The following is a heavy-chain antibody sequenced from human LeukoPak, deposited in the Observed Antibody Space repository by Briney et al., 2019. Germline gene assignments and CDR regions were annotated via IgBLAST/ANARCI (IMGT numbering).Heavy chain of an antibody. J-gene: IGHJ4*02. CDR1: GFNFGTYA. D-gene: IGHD1-26*01. CDR2: ILSDGSLE. Sequence: GRSLRLSCAASGFNFGTYAMHWVRQAPGMGLEWVAVILSDGSLENSANSVRGRFIISRDNSKKTLFLQMNRLRIEDTAVYYCARGAILGGYNLIDDWGQGTLVTVSS. CDR3: ARGAILGGYNLIDD. V-gene: IGHV3-30*04.